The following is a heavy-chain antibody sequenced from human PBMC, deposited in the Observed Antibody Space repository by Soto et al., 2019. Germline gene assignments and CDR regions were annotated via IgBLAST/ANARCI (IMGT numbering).Heavy chain of an antibody. Sequence: ASVKVSCKASGYTFTSYGISWVRQAPGQGLEWMGWISAYNGNTNYAQKHQGRVTMTTDTSTSTAYMELRSLRSDDTAVYYCARCSSLMKKYYYDSSGYWYYFDYWGQGTLVTVSS. D-gene: IGHD3-22*01. CDR1: GYTFTSYG. J-gene: IGHJ4*02. CDR3: ARCSSLMKKYYYDSSGYWYYFDY. V-gene: IGHV1-18*01. CDR2: ISAYNGNT.